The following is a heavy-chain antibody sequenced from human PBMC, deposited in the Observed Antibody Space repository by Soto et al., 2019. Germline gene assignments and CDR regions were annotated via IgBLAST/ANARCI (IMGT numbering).Heavy chain of an antibody. D-gene: IGHD2-2*01. J-gene: IGHJ4*02. CDR2: ISAYNGNT. CDR1: GYTFTSYG. Sequence: GASVKVSCKASGYTFTSYGISWVRQAPGQGLEWMGWISAYNGNTNYARKLQGRVTMTTDTSTSTAYMELRSLRSDDTAVYYCARVGGYCSSTSCYADGGQGTLVTVSS. V-gene: IGHV1-18*01. CDR3: ARVGGYCSSTSCYAD.